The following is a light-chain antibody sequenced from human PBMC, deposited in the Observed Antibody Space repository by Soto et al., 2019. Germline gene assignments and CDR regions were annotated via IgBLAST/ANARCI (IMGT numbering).Light chain of an antibody. CDR3: QQYHKWPLT. J-gene: IGKJ4*01. CDR1: QSVSNN. CDR2: GAS. V-gene: IGKV3-15*01. Sequence: EIVMTQSPATLSVSPGERATVPCRASQSVSNNLAWYQQKPGQAPSLLIYGASARATGIPARFSGSGYGTDFTLIISSLQSEDFAVYYCQQYHKWPLTFGGGTRVEIK.